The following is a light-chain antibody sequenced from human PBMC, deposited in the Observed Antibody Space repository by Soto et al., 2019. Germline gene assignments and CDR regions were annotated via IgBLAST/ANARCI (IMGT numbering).Light chain of an antibody. J-gene: IGLJ3*02. Sequence: QSALTQPASVSGSPGQSITISCTGTSSDVGGYNYLSWYQQNPGKAPKVMIYEVSNRPSGVSIRFSGSKSGNTASLTISGLQAEDEADYYCSSYTTSGTPVFGGGTKLTVL. CDR3: SSYTTSGTPV. CDR2: EVS. V-gene: IGLV2-14*01. CDR1: SSDVGGYNY.